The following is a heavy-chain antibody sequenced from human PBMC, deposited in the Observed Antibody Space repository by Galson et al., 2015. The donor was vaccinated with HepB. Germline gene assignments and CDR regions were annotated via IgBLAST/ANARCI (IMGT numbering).Heavy chain of an antibody. CDR1: AFTATKNH. V-gene: IGHV3-53*01. CDR2: LYSVGTT. CDR3: LGFPGY. Sequence: SLRLSSPASAFTATKNHIPLVRKASNKGLEWRSLLYSVGTTYYADSVKGRFTISRDNSKNTLYLQMNSLRAEDTAIYYCLGFPGYWGQGTLVTVSS. D-gene: IGHD2-15*01. J-gene: IGHJ4*02.